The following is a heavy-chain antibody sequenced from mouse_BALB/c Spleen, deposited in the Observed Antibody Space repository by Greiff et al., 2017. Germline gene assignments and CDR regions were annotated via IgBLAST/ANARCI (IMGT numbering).Heavy chain of an antibody. D-gene: IGHD2-14*01. CDR3: ARRGYDEYAMDY. Sequence: QVQLQQSGAELMKPGASVKISCKATGYTFSSYWIEWVKQRPGHGLEWIGEILPGSGSTNYNEKFKGKATFTADTSSNTAYMQLSSLTSEDSAVYYCARRGYDEYAMDYWGQGTSVTVSS. CDR1: GYTFSSYW. J-gene: IGHJ4*01. V-gene: IGHV1-9*01. CDR2: ILPGSGST.